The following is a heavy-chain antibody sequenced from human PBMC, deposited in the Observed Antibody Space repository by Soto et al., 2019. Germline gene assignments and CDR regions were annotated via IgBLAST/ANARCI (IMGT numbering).Heavy chain of an antibody. D-gene: IGHD2-2*01. CDR3: ARDGAMRDYPYCYYYYGMDV. CDR1: GFTFSSYS. V-gene: IGHV3-21*01. J-gene: IGHJ6*02. Sequence: EVQLVESGGGLVKPGGSLRLSCAASGFTFSSYSMNWVRQAPGKGLEWVSSISSSSSYIYYADSVKGRFTISRDNAKNSLYLQMNSLRAEDTAVYYCARDGAMRDYPYCYYYYGMDVWGQGTTVTVSS. CDR2: ISSSSSYI.